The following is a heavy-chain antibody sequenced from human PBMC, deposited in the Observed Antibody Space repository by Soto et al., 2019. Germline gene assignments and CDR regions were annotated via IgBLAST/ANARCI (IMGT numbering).Heavy chain of an antibody. CDR2: IIPIFGTA. Sequence: PGASVKVSCKASGGTFSSYAISWVRQAPGQGLEWMGGIIPIFGTANYAQKFQGRVTITADKSTSTAYMELSSLRSEDTAVYYCARDTVGATDPSFDYWGQGTLVTVSS. V-gene: IGHV1-69*06. CDR3: ARDTVGATDPSFDY. CDR1: GGTFSSYA. D-gene: IGHD1-26*01. J-gene: IGHJ4*02.